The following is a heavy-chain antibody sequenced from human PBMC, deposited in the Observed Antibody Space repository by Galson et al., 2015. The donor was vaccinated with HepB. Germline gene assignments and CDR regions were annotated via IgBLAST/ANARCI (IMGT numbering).Heavy chain of an antibody. CDR3: ARRLTSVGKGFDS. V-gene: IGHV3-21*01. CDR1: GFTFSSYS. J-gene: IGHJ4*02. D-gene: IGHD6-13*01. Sequence: SLRLSCAASGFTFSSYSLNWVRPAPGKGLEWVSSISSSSVYIYYADSVKGRVTISRDNANNALFLQMNNLTIDDTALYYCARRLTSVGKGFDSWGQGTVVTVSS. CDR2: ISSSSVYI.